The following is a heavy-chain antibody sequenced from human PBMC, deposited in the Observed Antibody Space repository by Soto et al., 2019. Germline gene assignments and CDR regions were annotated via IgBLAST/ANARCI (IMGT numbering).Heavy chain of an antibody. Sequence: SVKVSCKASGGTFSSYAISWVRQAPGQGLEWMGGIIPIFGTANYAQKFQGRVTITADKSTSTAYMELSSLRSEDTAVYYCATSLYDFWSYYYYGMDAWGQGTTVTVSS. V-gene: IGHV1-69*06. CDR3: ATSLYDFWSYYYYGMDA. CDR2: IIPIFGTA. CDR1: GGTFSSYA. D-gene: IGHD3-3*01. J-gene: IGHJ6*02.